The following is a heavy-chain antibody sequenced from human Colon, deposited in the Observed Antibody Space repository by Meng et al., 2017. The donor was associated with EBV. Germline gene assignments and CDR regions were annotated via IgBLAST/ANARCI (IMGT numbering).Heavy chain of an antibody. CDR3: ASFDHIPRRNYFDY. Sequence: QRPLPGSGPGLVVPSQTLSLTCPVSGGSMSSGNYYWSWIRQPPGKGLEWIGYIHHSGSAYYNPSLKSRVSISVDTSKNQFSLNLNSMTAADTAVYYCASFDHIPRRNYFDYWGQGTLVTVSS. J-gene: IGHJ4*02. CDR1: GGSMSSGNYY. CDR2: IHHSGSA. D-gene: IGHD2-21*01. V-gene: IGHV4-30-4*01.